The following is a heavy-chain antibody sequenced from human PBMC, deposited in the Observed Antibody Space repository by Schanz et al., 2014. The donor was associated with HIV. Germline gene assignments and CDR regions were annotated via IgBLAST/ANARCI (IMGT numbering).Heavy chain of an antibody. Sequence: EVKLLESGGGLVQPGGSLRLSCAASGFTFTDFWFSWVRQAPGRGLEWVANIKQDATEKYYVDSVKGRFTISRDNARSSVYLQMSTLRAEDTAVYYCAKSRGDSWPYGMDVWGQGTTVTVSS. J-gene: IGHJ6*02. CDR3: AKSRGDSWPYGMDV. CDR1: GFTFTDFW. D-gene: IGHD4-17*01. CDR2: IKQDATEK. V-gene: IGHV3-7*03.